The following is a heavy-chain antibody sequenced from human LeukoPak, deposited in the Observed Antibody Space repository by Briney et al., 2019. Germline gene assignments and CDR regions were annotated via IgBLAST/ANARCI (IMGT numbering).Heavy chain of an antibody. CDR2: INHSGST. CDR3: ARHSPCSGGSCYSYYYYMDV. Sequence: PETLSLTCAVYGGSFSGYYWSWIRQPPGKGLEWIGEINHSGSTNYNPPLKSRVTISVDTSKNQFSLKLSSVTAADTAVYYCARHSPCSGGSCYSYYYYMDVWGKGTTVTISS. V-gene: IGHV4-34*01. D-gene: IGHD2-15*01. J-gene: IGHJ6*03. CDR1: GGSFSGYY.